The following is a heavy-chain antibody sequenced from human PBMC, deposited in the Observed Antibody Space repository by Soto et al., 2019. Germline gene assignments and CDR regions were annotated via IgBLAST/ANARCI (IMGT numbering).Heavy chain of an antibody. CDR2: IYYSGST. J-gene: IGHJ4*02. Sequence: PSETLSLTCTVSGGSISSYYWSWIRQPPGKGLEWIGYIYYSGSTNYNPSLKSRVTISVDTSKNQFSLKLSSVTAADTAVYYCARHPYCSGGSCYGQIDYWGQGTLVTVSS. CDR3: ARHPYCSGGSCYGQIDY. D-gene: IGHD2-15*01. CDR1: GGSISSYY. V-gene: IGHV4-59*08.